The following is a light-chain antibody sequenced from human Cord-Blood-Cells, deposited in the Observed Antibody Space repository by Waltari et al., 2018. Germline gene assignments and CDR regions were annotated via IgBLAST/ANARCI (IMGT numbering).Light chain of an antibody. V-gene: IGKV3-15*01. CDR3: QQYNNWPPLT. CDR1: QSVSSN. J-gene: IGKJ4*01. Sequence: EIVMTQSPATLSVSPGERATLSCRASQSVSSNLAWYQQKPGQAPRLLIYGASTRATSIPARFRGSGSGTEFTLTISSLQSEDFAVYYCQQYNNWPPLTFGGGTKVEIK. CDR2: GAS.